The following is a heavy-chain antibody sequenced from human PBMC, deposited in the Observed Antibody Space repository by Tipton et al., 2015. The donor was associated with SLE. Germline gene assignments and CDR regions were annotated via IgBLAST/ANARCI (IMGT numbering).Heavy chain of an antibody. CDR2: ISWNSYRI. V-gene: IGHV3-9*01. Sequence: RSLRLSCEASGLAFGDHGMHWVRLVPGKGLEWVSGISWNSYRIGYADSVKGRFTISRDNAKNFLYLQMNSLRAEDTAIYYCAKGSGFRELFYPLDFWGQGTLVTVSS. J-gene: IGHJ4*02. CDR1: GLAFGDHG. CDR3: AKGSGFRELFYPLDF. D-gene: IGHD3-10*01.